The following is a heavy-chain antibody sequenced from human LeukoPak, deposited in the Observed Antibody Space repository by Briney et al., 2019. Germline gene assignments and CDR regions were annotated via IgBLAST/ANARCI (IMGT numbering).Heavy chain of an antibody. D-gene: IGHD1-14*01. CDR2: ISGGDDST. J-gene: IGHJ4*02. CDR3: AIRKPIGY. V-gene: IGHV3-23*01. Sequence: PGGYLRLYCAASEFTFSNYAVSWVRQAPGKGLEWVSAISGGDDSTYYADSVKGRFTISRDSSKNTLYLQMNNLRAEDTAVYYCAIRKPIGYWGQGTLVTVSS. CDR1: EFTFSNYA.